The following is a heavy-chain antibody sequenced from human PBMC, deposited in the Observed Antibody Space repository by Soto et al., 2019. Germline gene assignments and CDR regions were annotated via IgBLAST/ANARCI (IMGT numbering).Heavy chain of an antibody. J-gene: IGHJ4*02. CDR2: INHSGST. CDR1: GGSFSGYY. Sequence: QVQLQQWGAGLLKPSETLSLTCAVYGGSFSGYYWSWIRQPPGKGLEWIGEINHSGSTNYNPSLKSRVTISVDTSKNQFSLKLSSVTAADTAVYYCARDSSSRSIDYCGQGTLVTVSS. V-gene: IGHV4-34*01. CDR3: ARDSSSRSIDY. D-gene: IGHD6-6*01.